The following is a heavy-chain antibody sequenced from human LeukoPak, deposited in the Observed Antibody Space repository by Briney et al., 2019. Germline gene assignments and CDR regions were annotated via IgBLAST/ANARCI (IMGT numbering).Heavy chain of an antibody. CDR3: TTGPYHDLTAH. J-gene: IGHJ4*02. D-gene: IGHD1-14*01. CDR1: GYTFIHYD. V-gene: IGHV1-18*01. Sequence: GASVKVSCKTSGYTFIHYDISWVRQAPGQRLEWLGWVSGVNGDTNYAPKFQGRVIMTRDTSTTTAYMELRSLRSDDTAVYFCTTGPYHDLTAHWGQGSLVTVSS. CDR2: VSGVNGDT.